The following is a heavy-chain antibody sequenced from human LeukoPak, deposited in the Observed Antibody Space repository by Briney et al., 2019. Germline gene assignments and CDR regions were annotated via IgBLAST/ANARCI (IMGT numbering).Heavy chain of an antibody. CDR1: GDSISSYY. Sequence: SETLSLTCTVSGDSISSYYWSWIRQPPGKGLEWTGYIYYSGSTKYNPSLKSRVTISVDSSKNQFSLKLSSVTAADTAVYYCARAAPPERYFDYYFDYWGQGTLVTVSS. D-gene: IGHD3-9*01. J-gene: IGHJ4*02. CDR2: IYYSGST. V-gene: IGHV4-59*01. CDR3: ARAAPPERYFDYYFDY.